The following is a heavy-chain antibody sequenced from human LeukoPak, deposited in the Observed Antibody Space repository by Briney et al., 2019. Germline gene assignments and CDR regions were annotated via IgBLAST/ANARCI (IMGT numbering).Heavy chain of an antibody. CDR2: INPNSGGT. D-gene: IGHD4-23*01. CDR1: GYTFTSYG. CDR3: ARAQTVVTSPKYWYFDL. Sequence: GASVKVSCKASGYTFTSYGISWVRQAPGQGLEWMGWINPNSGGTNYAQKFQGRVTMTRDTSISTAYMELSRLRSDDTAVYYCARAQTVVTSPKYWYFDLWGRGTLVTVSS. J-gene: IGHJ2*01. V-gene: IGHV1-2*02.